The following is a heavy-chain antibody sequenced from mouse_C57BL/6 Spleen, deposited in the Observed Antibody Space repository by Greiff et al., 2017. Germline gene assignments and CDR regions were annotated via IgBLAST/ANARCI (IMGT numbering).Heavy chain of an antibody. CDR3: ARGGLYYYGSSGYWYFDV. CDR2: IYPGDGDT. CDR1: GYAFSSYW. V-gene: IGHV1-80*01. D-gene: IGHD1-1*01. Sequence: QVHVKQSGAELVKPGASVKISCKASGYAFSSYWMNWVKQRPGKGLEWIGQIYPGDGDTNYNGKFKGKATLTADKSSSTAYMQLSSLTSEDSAVYFCARGGLYYYGSSGYWYFDVWGTGTTVTVSS. J-gene: IGHJ1*03.